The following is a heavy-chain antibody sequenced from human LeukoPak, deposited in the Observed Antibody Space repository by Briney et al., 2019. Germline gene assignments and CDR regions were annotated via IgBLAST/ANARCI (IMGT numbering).Heavy chain of an antibody. J-gene: IGHJ5*02. CDR3: VRQGFCGNCFDP. CDR2: ISTGGST. Sequence: SETLSLTCTVSGGSISGYYWSWLRQPPGKRLEWIGYISTGGSTNYNPSLKSRVTMSVDTSKNQFSLKLSSVTAADTAVYYCVRQGFCGNCFDPWGQGTLVTVSS. V-gene: IGHV4-59*08. CDR1: GGSISGYY.